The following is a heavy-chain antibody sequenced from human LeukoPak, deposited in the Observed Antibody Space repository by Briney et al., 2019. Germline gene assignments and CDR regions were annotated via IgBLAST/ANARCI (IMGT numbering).Heavy chain of an antibody. J-gene: IGHJ4*02. V-gene: IGHV1-69*04. Sequence: SVKVSCTASGGTFSSYTISWVRQAPGQGLEWMGRIIPILGIANYAQKFQGRVTITADKSTSTAYMELSSLRSEDTAVYYCAREPGGSGYYDYWGQGTLVTVSS. D-gene: IGHD3-22*01. CDR3: AREPGGSGYYDY. CDR1: GGTFSSYT. CDR2: IIPILGIA.